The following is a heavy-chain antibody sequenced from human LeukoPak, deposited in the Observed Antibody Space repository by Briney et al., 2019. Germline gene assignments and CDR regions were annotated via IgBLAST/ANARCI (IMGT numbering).Heavy chain of an antibody. J-gene: IGHJ5*02. CDR1: GGSISSGGYY. D-gene: IGHD2-21*02. Sequence: SETLSLTCTVSGGSISSGGYYWSWIRQHPGKGLEWIGYIYYSGSTYYNPSLKSRVTISVDTSKNQFSLKLSSVTAADTAVYYCARAPGAYCGGDCYSGVFDPWGQGILVTVSS. CDR2: IYYSGST. V-gene: IGHV4-31*03. CDR3: ARAPGAYCGGDCYSGVFDP.